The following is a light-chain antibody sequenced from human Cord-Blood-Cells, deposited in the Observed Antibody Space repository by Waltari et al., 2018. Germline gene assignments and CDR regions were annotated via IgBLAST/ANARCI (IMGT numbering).Light chain of an antibody. V-gene: IGKV2-28*01. Sequence: DIVMTQSPLSLPATPGEPASISCRSSQSLLHSNGYNYLDWYLQKPGQSPQLLIYLGSNRASGVPDRFSGSGSGTDFTLKISRVEAEDVRVYYCMQALQTPYTFGQGTKLEIK. CDR2: LGS. CDR1: QSLLHSNGYNY. CDR3: MQALQTPYT. J-gene: IGKJ2*01.